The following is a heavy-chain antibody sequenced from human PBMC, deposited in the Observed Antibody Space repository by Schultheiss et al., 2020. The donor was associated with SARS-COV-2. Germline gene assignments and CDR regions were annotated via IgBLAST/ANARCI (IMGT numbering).Heavy chain of an antibody. V-gene: IGHV5-51*01. Sequence: GALRLSCKGSGYSFTSYWIGWVRQMPGKGLEWMGIIYPGDSDTRYSPSVQDQVSISADKSISTAYLQWSSLKASDSAMYYCASLNSGWVYWGQGTLVTVSS. CDR3: ASLNSGWVY. CDR2: IYPGDSDT. J-gene: IGHJ4*02. CDR1: GYSFTSYW. D-gene: IGHD5-12*01.